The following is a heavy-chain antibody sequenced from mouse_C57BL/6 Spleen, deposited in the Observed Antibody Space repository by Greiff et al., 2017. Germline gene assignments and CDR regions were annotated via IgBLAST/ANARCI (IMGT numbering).Heavy chain of an antibody. J-gene: IGHJ2*01. CDR3: TRSTTTVVAEGDY. Sequence: QVQLQQSGAELVRPGASVTLSCKASGYTFTDYEMHWVKQTPVHGLEWIGAIDPETGGTAYNQKFKGKAILTADKSSSTAYMELRSLTSEDSAVYYCTRSTTTVVAEGDYWGQGTTLTVSS. D-gene: IGHD1-1*01. CDR1: GYTFTDYE. CDR2: IDPETGGT. V-gene: IGHV1-15*01.